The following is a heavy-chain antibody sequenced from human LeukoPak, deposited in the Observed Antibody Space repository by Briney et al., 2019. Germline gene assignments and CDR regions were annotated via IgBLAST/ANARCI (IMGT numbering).Heavy chain of an antibody. D-gene: IGHD2-15*01. CDR3: AKSRSGVSSCYNY. Sequence: DSARGRFTISRDNSKNTLYLQMNSLRAEDTAIYFCAKSRSGVSSCYNYWGQGTLVTVSS. J-gene: IGHJ4*02. V-gene: IGHV3-23*01.